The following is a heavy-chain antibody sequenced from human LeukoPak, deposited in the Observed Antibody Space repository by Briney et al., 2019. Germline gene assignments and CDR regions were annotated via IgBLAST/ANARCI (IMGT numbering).Heavy chain of an antibody. CDR3: ARGSLGRGYYLDY. V-gene: IGHV4-30-2*01. Sequence: SQTLSLTCAVFGGSISSGGYSWSWIRQPPGKGLEWIGYIYHSGSTYYNPSLKSRVTISVDRSKNQFSLKLSSVTAADTAVYYCARGSLGRGYYLDYWGQGTLVTVSS. D-gene: IGHD3-22*01. CDR1: GGSISSGGYS. CDR2: IYHSGST. J-gene: IGHJ4*02.